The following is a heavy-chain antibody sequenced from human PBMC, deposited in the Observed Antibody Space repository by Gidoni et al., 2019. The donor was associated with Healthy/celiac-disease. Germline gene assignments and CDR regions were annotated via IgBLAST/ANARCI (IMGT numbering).Heavy chain of an antibody. CDR3: AKGAVAGTSDYYYGMDV. CDR1: GFTFADFA. J-gene: IGHJ6*02. CDR2: ISWNSGSI. V-gene: IGHV3-9*01. D-gene: IGHD6-19*01. Sequence: VQLVESGGGLVQPGRSLRLPCAPPGFTFADFAMHWVRQAPGKGLEWVSGISWNSGSIGYADSVKGRFTISRDNAKNSLYLQMNSLRAEDTALYYCAKGAVAGTSDYYYGMDVWGQGTTVTVSS.